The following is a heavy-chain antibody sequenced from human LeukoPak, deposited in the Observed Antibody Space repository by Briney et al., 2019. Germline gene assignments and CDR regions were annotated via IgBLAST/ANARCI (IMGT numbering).Heavy chain of an antibody. CDR2: ISGSGGST. V-gene: IGHV3-23*01. CDR3: AKDHMITFGGVIDTFDY. Sequence: GGSLRLSCAASGFTFSSYAMSWVRQAPGKGLEWVSAISGSGGSTYYADSVKGRFTISRDNSKNTLYLQMNSLRAEDTAVYYCAKDHMITFGGVIDTFDYWGQGTLVTVSS. J-gene: IGHJ4*02. D-gene: IGHD3-16*02. CDR1: GFTFSSYA.